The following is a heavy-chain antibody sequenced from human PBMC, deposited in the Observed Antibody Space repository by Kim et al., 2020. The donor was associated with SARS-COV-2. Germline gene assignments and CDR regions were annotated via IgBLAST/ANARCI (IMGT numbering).Heavy chain of an antibody. Sequence: ASVKVSCKASGYTFTGYYMHWVRQAPGQGLEWMGRINPNSGGTNYAQKFQGRVTMTRDTSISTAYMELSRLRSDDTAVYYCARDQDPRLRYFTMDVWGQGTTVTVSS. CDR3: ARDQDPRLRYFTMDV. CDR1: GYTFTGYY. CDR2: INPNSGGT. J-gene: IGHJ6*02. D-gene: IGHD3-9*01. V-gene: IGHV1-2*06.